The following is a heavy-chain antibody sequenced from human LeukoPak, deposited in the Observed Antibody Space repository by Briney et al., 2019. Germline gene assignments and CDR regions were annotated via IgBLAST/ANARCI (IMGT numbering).Heavy chain of an antibody. Sequence: ASVKVSCKASGYTFTGYYIHWVRQAPGQGLEWMGWIMGWINPNSGGTNYAQKFQGRVTMTRDTSVSTAYMELSRLRSDDTAVYYCARDPSRNYGDPSPFDYWGQGTLVTVSS. CDR1: GYTFTGYY. J-gene: IGHJ4*02. D-gene: IGHD4-17*01. CDR2: WIMGWINPNSGGT. V-gene: IGHV1-2*02. CDR3: ARDPSRNYGDPSPFDY.